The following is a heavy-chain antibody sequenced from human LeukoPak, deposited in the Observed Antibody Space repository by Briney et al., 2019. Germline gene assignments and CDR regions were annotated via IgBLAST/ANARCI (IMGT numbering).Heavy chain of an antibody. V-gene: IGHV3-11*01. J-gene: IGHJ4*02. Sequence: GGSLRLSCAASGFTFSDYYMSWIRQAPGKGLEWVSYISSSGSTIYYADSVKGRFTISRDNAKNSLYLQINSLRAEDTAVYYCARDLRPGYSYGYIDYWGQGTLVTVSS. CDR2: ISSSGSTI. CDR3: ARDLRPGYSYGYIDY. CDR1: GFTFSDYY. D-gene: IGHD5-18*01.